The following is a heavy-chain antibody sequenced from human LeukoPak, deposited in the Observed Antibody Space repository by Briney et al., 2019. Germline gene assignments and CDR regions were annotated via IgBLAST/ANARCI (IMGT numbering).Heavy chain of an antibody. CDR2: ISAYNGNT. CDR3: ARVVIDFWSGYYTTYYFDY. D-gene: IGHD3-3*01. CDR1: GYTFTSYG. J-gene: IGHJ4*02. Sequence: ASVNVSCKASGYTFTSYGISWVRQAPGQGLEWMGWISAYNGNTNYAQKLQGRVTMTTDTSTSTAYMELRSLRSDDTAVYYCARVVIDFWSGYYTTYYFDYWGQGTLVTVSS. V-gene: IGHV1-18*01.